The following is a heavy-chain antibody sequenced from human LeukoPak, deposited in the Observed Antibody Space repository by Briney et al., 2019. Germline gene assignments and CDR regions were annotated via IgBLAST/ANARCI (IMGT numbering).Heavy chain of an antibody. CDR2: INHSGST. V-gene: IGHV4-34*01. CDR3: ARGSAMVRGVDY. CDR1: GGSFSGYY. D-gene: IGHD3-10*01. J-gene: IGHJ4*02. Sequence: SETLSLTCAVYGGSFSGYYWSWIRQPPGKGLEWMGEINHSGSTNYNPSLKSRVTISVDTSKNQFSLKLSSVTAADTAVYYCARGSAMVRGVDYWGQGTLVTVSS.